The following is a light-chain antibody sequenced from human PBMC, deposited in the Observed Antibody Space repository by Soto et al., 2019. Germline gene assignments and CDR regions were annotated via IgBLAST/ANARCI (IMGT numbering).Light chain of an antibody. CDR3: QQYRNWPRT. CDR2: GAS. V-gene: IGKV3-11*01. Sequence: EIVLTQSPATLSLSPGERATLSCRASQSVSSYLAWYQQKPGQPPRLLIYGASTRATDMSGTFSGRGSGTEFTLTISSLRPEDFAVYYCQQYRNWPRTFGQGTKVDIK. J-gene: IGKJ1*01. CDR1: QSVSSY.